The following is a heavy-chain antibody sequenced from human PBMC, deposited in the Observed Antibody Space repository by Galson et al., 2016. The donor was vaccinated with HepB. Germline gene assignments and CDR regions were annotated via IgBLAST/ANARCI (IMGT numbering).Heavy chain of an antibody. CDR1: GFTFRSYA. CDR2: TRGKAYSGTT. D-gene: IGHD3-22*01. Sequence: SLRLSCAVTGFTFRSYALTWVRQAPGKGLERVGFTRGKAYSGTTEYAASVKGRFTVSRDDSKSIAYLKMNSLETEDTGVYYCTRAPPYYDDTSRYYFDYWGQGTLVTVSS. CDR3: TRAPPYYDDTSRYYFDY. J-gene: IGHJ4*02. V-gene: IGHV3-49*04.